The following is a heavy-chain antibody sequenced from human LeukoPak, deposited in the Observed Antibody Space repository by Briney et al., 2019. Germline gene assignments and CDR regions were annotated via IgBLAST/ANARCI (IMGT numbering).Heavy chain of an antibody. D-gene: IGHD4-23*01. CDR3: ARVTTVAFDY. V-gene: IGHV3-74*01. CDR2: INSDGSST. J-gene: IGHJ4*02. Sequence: TGGSLRLSCAASGFTFSSYWMHWVRQAPGKGLAWVSRINSDGSSTSYADSVKGRFTISRDNAKNTLYLQMNSLRAEDTAVYYCARVTTVAFDYWGQGTLVTVSS. CDR1: GFTFSSYW.